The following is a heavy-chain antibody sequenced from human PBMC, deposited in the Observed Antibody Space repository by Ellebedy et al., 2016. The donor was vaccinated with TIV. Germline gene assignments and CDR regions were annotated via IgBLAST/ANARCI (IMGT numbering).Heavy chain of an antibody. Sequence: MPSETLSLTCTVSGGSISSSSYYWGWIRQPPGKGLEWIGSIYYSGSTYYNPSLKSRVTISVDTSKNQFSLKLSSVTAADTAVYYCARHATMVRGVIHNWFDPWGQGTLVTVSS. V-gene: IGHV4-39*01. CDR2: IYYSGST. CDR1: GGSISSSSYY. CDR3: ARHATMVRGVIHNWFDP. D-gene: IGHD3-10*01. J-gene: IGHJ5*02.